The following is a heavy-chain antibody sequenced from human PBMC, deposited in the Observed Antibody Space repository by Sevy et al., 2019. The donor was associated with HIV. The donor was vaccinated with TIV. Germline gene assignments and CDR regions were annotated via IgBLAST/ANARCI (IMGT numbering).Heavy chain of an antibody. J-gene: IGHJ5*02. CDR3: HAASQGS. D-gene: IGHD6-25*01. V-gene: IGHV3-74*03. CDR1: GFSFNSYW. CDR2: ISDDATGT. Sequence: GESLKISCAASGFSFNSYWMHWVRQVPGKGLEWVAHISDDATGTTYADSVKGRFTISRDNAKNTLYLQMNSLRADDTALYYCHAASQGSWGQGTLVTVSS.